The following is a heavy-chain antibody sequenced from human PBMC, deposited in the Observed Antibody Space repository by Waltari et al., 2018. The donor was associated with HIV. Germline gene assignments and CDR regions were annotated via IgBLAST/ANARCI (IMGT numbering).Heavy chain of an antibody. Sequence: QVQLVQSGSEVKKPGSSVRVSCKTSGDPFTHFGISWVRQAPGQGLEWMGGIIPVFGTPTFGRKFQGRLSIIADESASTAYMELSSLKSDDTAIYFCARFKFVGRRVDHFFDYWGQGSLVTVSS. V-gene: IGHV1-69*01. CDR3: ARFKFVGRRVDHFFDY. D-gene: IGHD3-10*01. CDR1: GDPFTHFG. J-gene: IGHJ4*02. CDR2: IIPVFGTP.